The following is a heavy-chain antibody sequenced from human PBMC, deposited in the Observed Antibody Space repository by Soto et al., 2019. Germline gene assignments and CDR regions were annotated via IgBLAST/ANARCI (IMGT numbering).Heavy chain of an antibody. CDR3: VTQITQYGDYADY. V-gene: IGHV4-39*01. D-gene: IGHD4-17*01. J-gene: IGHJ4*02. Sequence: SETLSLTCTVSGGSISSSSYYWGWIRQPPGKGLEWIGSIYYSGSTYYNPSLKSRVTISVDTSKNQFSLKLSSVTAADTAVYYWVTQITQYGDYADYWGQGTLVTVSS. CDR2: IYYSGST. CDR1: GGSISSSSYY.